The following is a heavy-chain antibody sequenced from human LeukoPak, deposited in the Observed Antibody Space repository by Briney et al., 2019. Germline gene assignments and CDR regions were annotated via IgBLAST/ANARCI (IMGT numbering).Heavy chain of an antibody. D-gene: IGHD6-19*01. CDR2: IKQDGSEK. CDR1: GFTFSNYG. Sequence: GESLRLSCAASGFTFSNYGMHWVRQAPGKGLEWVANIKQDGSEKYYVDSVKGRFTISRDNAKNSLYLQMNSLRAEDTAVYYCARESVAGVDYWGQGTLVTVSS. CDR3: ARESVAGVDY. J-gene: IGHJ4*02. V-gene: IGHV3-7*01.